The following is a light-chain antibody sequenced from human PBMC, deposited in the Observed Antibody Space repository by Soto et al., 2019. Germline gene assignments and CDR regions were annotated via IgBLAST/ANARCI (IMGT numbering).Light chain of an antibody. CDR2: GAS. V-gene: IGKV3-20*01. CDR1: QSVSNNY. CDR3: QQYGSSGT. J-gene: IGKJ1*01. Sequence: EIVLTQSPGTRSLSPGEGATLSCRASQSVSNNYLAWYQPKPGKAPRLLIYGASNRATGIPDRLSGSGSGTDFTLPIRRLEPEDFAVYYCQQYGSSGTFGQGTKVDIK.